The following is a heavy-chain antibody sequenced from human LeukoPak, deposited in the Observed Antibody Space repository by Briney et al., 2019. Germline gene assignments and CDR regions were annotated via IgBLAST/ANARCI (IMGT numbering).Heavy chain of an antibody. V-gene: IGHV3-23*01. D-gene: IGHD6-13*01. J-gene: IGHJ5*02. Sequence: GGTLRLSCAASGFTFSSYGMSWVRQAPGKGLEWVSAISGSGGSTYYADSVKGRFTISRDNSKNTLYLQMNSLRAEDTAVYYCAKDPTIAAANWFDPWGQGTLVTVSS. CDR3: AKDPTIAAANWFDP. CDR2: ISGSGGST. CDR1: GFTFSSYG.